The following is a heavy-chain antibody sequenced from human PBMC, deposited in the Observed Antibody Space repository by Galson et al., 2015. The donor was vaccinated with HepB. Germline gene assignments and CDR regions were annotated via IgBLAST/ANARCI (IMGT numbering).Heavy chain of an antibody. V-gene: IGHV3-66*01. CDR3: ARSVGESREERFDR. CDR2: IYSGGDL. D-gene: IGHD1-1*01. J-gene: IGHJ5*02. Sequence: SLRLSCAASGLSVSRSDMTWVRQAPGKGLEWVSTIYSGGDLLYADSVRGRFFLSRDNSINTIYLQMISLTVDDTALYFCARSVGESREERFDRWGQGTLVSVSS. CDR1: GLSVSRSD.